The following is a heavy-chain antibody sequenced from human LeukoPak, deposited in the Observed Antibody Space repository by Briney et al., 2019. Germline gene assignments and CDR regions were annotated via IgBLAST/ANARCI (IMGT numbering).Heavy chain of an antibody. CDR1: GFTFSSYW. CDR3: ARAVGGDGSGSL. Sequence: PGGSLRLSCAASGFTFSSYWMSWVRQAPGKGLEWIGYIYYRVTSDYNPSLKSRVTMSVDMSTRQISLKLSSVTAADTAVYYCARAVGGDGSGSLWGPGTLVTVSS. D-gene: IGHD3-10*01. CDR2: IYYRVTS. J-gene: IGHJ4*02. V-gene: IGHV4-59*01.